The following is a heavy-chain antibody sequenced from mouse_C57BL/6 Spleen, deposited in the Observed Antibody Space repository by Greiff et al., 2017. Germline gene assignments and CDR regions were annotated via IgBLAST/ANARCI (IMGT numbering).Heavy chain of an antibody. J-gene: IGHJ4*01. Sequence: QVQLQQSGAELAKPGASVTLSCKASGYTFTSYWMHWVKQRPGQGLEWIGYINPSSGYTKYNQKFKDKATLTADKSSSTTYMQLSSLTYEDSAGYYCAKGKNYGAIDYWGQGTSVTVSS. D-gene: IGHD1-1*01. CDR2: INPSSGYT. V-gene: IGHV1-7*01. CDR1: GYTFTSYW. CDR3: AKGKNYGAIDY.